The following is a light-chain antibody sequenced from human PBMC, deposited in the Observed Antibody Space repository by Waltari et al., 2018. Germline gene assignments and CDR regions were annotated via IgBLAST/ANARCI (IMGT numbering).Light chain of an antibody. CDR3: QQYNSYSLLT. CDR2: KAS. Sequence: DIQMTQSPSTLSASVGDRVIITCRASQSISKWFAWDQQKPGKAPNLLIYKASTLESGVPSRFSGSGSGTDFTLTISSLQPDDFATYYCQQYNSYSLLTFGGGTKIEIK. V-gene: IGKV1-5*03. CDR1: QSISKW. J-gene: IGKJ4*01.